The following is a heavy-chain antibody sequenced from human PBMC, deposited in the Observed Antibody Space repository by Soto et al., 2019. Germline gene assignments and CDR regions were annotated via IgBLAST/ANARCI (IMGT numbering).Heavy chain of an antibody. V-gene: IGHV1-46*03. CDR3: AREEQTYYYDSSGYLIDP. CDR1: GYTFTSYY. J-gene: IGHJ5*02. CDR2: INPSGGST. D-gene: IGHD3-22*01. Sequence: ASVKVSCKASGYTFTSYYIHWVRQAPGQGLEWMGIINPSGGSTTYAQKFQGRVTMTRDTSTSTVYMELSSLRSEDTAVYYCAREEQTYYYDSSGYLIDPWGQGTLVTVS.